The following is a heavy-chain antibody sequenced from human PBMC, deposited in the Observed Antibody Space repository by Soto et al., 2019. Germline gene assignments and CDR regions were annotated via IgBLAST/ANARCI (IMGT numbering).Heavy chain of an antibody. CDR2: INSGGSVI. V-gene: IGHV3-48*01. CDR1: GFSFSGYS. Sequence: GGSLRLSCVASGFSFSGYSMNWVRQAPGKGLQWISFINSGGSVIDYADSVKGRFTISRDNAKNSLYLQMNSLRAEDTAVYYCTRGDYYDSSGPFSDAFDVWGQGTMVTVSS. J-gene: IGHJ3*01. CDR3: TRGDYYDSSGPFSDAFDV. D-gene: IGHD3-22*01.